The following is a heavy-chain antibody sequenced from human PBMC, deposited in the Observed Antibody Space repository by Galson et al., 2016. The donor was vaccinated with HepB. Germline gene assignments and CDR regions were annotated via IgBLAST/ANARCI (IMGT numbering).Heavy chain of an antibody. CDR1: GGSISGYS. J-gene: IGHJ4*02. CDR2: IYYTGKT. CDR3: ARDRASPYSGSHEY. Sequence: SETLSLTCTVSGGSISGYSWSWIRQPPGKALEYIGYIYYTGKTNYNPSLKSRVTISVDTSNSQFSLKVRSVTAADTGLYYCARDRASPYSGSHEYWGPGALVTVAS. D-gene: IGHD1-26*01. V-gene: IGHV4-59*01.